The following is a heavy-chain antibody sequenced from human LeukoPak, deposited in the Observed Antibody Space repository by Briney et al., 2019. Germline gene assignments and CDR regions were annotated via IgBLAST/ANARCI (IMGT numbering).Heavy chain of an antibody. D-gene: IGHD3-10*01. CDR2: IKSKTDGETT. CDR3: TTGSFWFVADAFDT. CDR1: GFTVSSNY. Sequence: GGSLRLSCAASGFTVSSNYMSWVRQARGKGLEWVGRIKSKTDGETTDYAAPVKGRFTISRDDSKNTLYLQMNSLKTEDTAVYYCTTGSFWFVADAFDTWGQGTMVTVSS. V-gene: IGHV3-15*01. J-gene: IGHJ3*02.